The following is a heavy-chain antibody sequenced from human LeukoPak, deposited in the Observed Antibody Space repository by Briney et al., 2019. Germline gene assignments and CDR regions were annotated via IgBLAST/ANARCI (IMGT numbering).Heavy chain of an antibody. CDR2: INPSGGST. CDR3: AREGSSGQLL. Sequence: ASVKVSCKASAYTFTNYYLHWVRQAHGQGLEWMGIINPSGGSTSYAQKFQGRVTMTRDTSTSTVYMELSSLRSEDTAVYYCAREGSSGQLLWGQGSMVTVSS. D-gene: IGHD3-22*01. V-gene: IGHV1-46*01. J-gene: IGHJ3*01. CDR1: AYTFTNYY.